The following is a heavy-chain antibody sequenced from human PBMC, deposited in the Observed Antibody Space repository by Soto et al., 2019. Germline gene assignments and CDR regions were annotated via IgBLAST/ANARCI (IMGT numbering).Heavy chain of an antibody. CDR1: GGTFSSYA. J-gene: IGHJ5*02. Sequence: QVQLVQSGAEVKKPGSSVKVSCKASGGTFSSYAISWVRQAPGQGLEWMGGLIPIFGTANYAQKFQGRVTITGDECTCTAYMRLSSLKSGDTAVYYCARGDPWLRLGGWCDPWGEGTLVTVSS. CDR3: ARGDPWLRLGGWCDP. D-gene: IGHD5-12*01. V-gene: IGHV1-69*12. CDR2: LIPIFGTA.